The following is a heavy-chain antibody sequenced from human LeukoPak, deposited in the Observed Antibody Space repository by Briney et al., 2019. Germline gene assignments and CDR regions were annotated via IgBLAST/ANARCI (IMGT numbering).Heavy chain of an antibody. J-gene: IGHJ3*01. CDR1: GLPFTSYS. Sequence: GGSLRLSCAASGLPFTSYSTSWVRQAPGKGPEWVSAITRSSNSIYYADSVKGRFTISRDNAKRSVYLQMNSLRAEDTAIYSCLSELYFSDDSGPWGPGTMVTVSS. CDR3: LSELYFSDDSGP. CDR2: ITRSSNSI. V-gene: IGHV3-21*01. D-gene: IGHD3-22*01.